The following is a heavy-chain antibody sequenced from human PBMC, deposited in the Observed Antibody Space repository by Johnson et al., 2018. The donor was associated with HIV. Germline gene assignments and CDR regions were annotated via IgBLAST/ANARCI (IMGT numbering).Heavy chain of an antibody. J-gene: IGHJ3*02. D-gene: IGHD3-16*01. Sequence: QEQLVESGGGVVQPGRSLRLSCAASGFTFSSYAMHWVRQAPGKGLEWVSVIYSGGSTYYADSVKGRFTISRDNYKNTLYLQMNSLRAEDTAVYYCARERGGDDAFDIWGKGTMVTVSS. V-gene: IGHV3-NL1*01. CDR2: IYSGGST. CDR1: GFTFSSYA. CDR3: ARERGGDDAFDI.